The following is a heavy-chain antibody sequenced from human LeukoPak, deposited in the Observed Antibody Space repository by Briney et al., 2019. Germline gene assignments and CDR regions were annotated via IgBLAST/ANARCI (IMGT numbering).Heavy chain of an antibody. V-gene: IGHV4-59*01. J-gene: IGHJ5*02. D-gene: IGHD5-18*01. Sequence: SETLSLTCIVSDGSISSYYWSWVRQPPGNGLEWVGYISNRGSTNYKPSLKGRVTISVDTSKNHFSLKMSSVTAADTAMYYCARTRSYSYGFRFDPWGQGTLVTVSS. CDR2: ISNRGST. CDR1: DGSISSYY. CDR3: ARTRSYSYGFRFDP.